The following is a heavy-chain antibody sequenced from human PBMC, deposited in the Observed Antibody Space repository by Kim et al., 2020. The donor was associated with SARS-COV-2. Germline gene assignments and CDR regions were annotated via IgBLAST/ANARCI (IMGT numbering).Heavy chain of an antibody. Sequence: ASVKVSCKASGYTFTGYYMHWVRQAPGQGLEWMGRINPNSGGTNYAQKFQGRVTMTRDTSISTAYRELSRLRSDDTAVYYCARDLPPEVTIFGVVIREYYFDYWGQGTLVTVSS. CDR2: INPNSGGT. D-gene: IGHD3-3*01. CDR3: ARDLPPEVTIFGVVIREYYFDY. J-gene: IGHJ4*02. V-gene: IGHV1-2*06. CDR1: GYTFTGYY.